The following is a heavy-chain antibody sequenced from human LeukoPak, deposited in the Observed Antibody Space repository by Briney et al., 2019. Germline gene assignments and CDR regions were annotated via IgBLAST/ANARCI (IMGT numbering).Heavy chain of an antibody. Sequence: GESLKISCKGSGYNFDNYWIAWVRQMPGKGLEWMGIIFPGDSNTRYSPSFQGQVTISADKSINTAYQQWSSLKASDTAIYYCAREQQLVLFDYWGQGALVTVSS. CDR2: IFPGDSNT. J-gene: IGHJ4*02. CDR1: GYNFDNYW. D-gene: IGHD1-1*01. V-gene: IGHV5-51*01. CDR3: AREQQLVLFDY.